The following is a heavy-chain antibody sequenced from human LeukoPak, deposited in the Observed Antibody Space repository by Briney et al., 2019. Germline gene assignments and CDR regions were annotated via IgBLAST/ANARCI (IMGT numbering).Heavy chain of an antibody. CDR1: GFTFGNFW. V-gene: IGHV3-74*01. J-gene: IGHJ4*02. CDR2: IKADGST. D-gene: IGHD6-19*01. Sequence: GGSLTLSCAASGFTFGNFWMHWVRQGPEKGLVWVSGIKADGSTGYADSVKGRFTISRDNAKNTLYLQMNSLRAEDTAVYYCAKDEGSGWYYFDYWGQGSLVTVSS. CDR3: AKDEGSGWYYFDY.